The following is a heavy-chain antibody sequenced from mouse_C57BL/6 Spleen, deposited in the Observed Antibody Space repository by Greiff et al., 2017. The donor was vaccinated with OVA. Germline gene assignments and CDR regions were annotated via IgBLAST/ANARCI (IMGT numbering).Heavy chain of an antibody. D-gene: IGHD1-1*01. CDR2: INYDGSST. V-gene: IGHV5-16*01. CDR3: ARGDYGSFYWYFDV. CDR1: GFTFSDYY. J-gene: IGHJ1*03. Sequence: EVQLVESEGGLVQPGSSMKLSCTASGFTFSDYYMAWVRQVPEKGLEWVANINYDGSSTYYLDSLKSRFIISRDNAKNILYLQMSSLKSEDTATYYCARGDYGSFYWYFDVWGTGTTVTVSS.